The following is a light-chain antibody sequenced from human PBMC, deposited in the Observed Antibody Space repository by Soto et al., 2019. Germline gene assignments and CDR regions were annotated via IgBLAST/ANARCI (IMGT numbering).Light chain of an antibody. CDR1: QSISSSY. CDR3: QQSGTSPPVA. Sequence: IGLPQSPGTLSLSPGKRSTLSCRASQSISSSYLAWYQQRPGQAPRLLIYGASSRATGIPDRFSGSGSGTDFTLTISRLEPEDFAVYYCQQSGTSPPVAFGGGTKVDIK. J-gene: IGKJ4*01. CDR2: GAS. V-gene: IGKV3-20*01.